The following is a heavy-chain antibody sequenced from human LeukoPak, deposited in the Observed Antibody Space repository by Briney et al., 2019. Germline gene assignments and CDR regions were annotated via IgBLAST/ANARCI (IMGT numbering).Heavy chain of an antibody. Sequence: PGGSLRLSCAASGFTFSSYEMNWVRQAPGKGLEWVSYISSGGTTIYYADSVKGRFTISRDNAKNSLYLQMNSLRAEDTAVYYCARSVKGDYGPTLRGMIDYFDYWGQGALVTVSS. CDR2: ISSGGTTI. CDR1: GFTFSSYE. D-gene: IGHD4-17*01. CDR3: ARSVKGDYGPTLRGMIDYFDY. V-gene: IGHV3-48*03. J-gene: IGHJ4*02.